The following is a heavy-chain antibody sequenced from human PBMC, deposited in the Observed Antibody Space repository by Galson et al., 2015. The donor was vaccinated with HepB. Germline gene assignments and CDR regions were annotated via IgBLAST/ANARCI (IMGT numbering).Heavy chain of an antibody. V-gene: IGHV3-30*18. CDR3: AKGSLIGYSSSWYGVGY. CDR1: GFTFSSYG. Sequence: SLRLSCAASGFTFSSYGMHWVRQAPGKGLEWVAVISYDGSNKYYADSVKGRFTISRDNSKNTLYLQMNSLRAEDTAVYYCAKGSLIGYSSSWYGVGYWGQGTLVTVSS. CDR2: ISYDGSNK. J-gene: IGHJ4*02. D-gene: IGHD6-13*01.